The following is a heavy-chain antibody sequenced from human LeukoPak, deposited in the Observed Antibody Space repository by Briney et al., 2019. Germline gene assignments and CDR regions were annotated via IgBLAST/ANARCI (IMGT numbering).Heavy chain of an antibody. CDR3: ARRGATGTFNY. V-gene: IGHV4-61*08. Sequence: SETLSLTCAVSGGSISSGGYSWSWIRQPPGKGLEWIGYIYYSGSTNYNPSLKSRVTISVDTSKNQFSLKLSSVTAADTAVYYCARRGATGTFNYWGQGTLVTVSS. CDR2: IYYSGST. D-gene: IGHD1-26*01. J-gene: IGHJ4*02. CDR1: GGSISSGGYS.